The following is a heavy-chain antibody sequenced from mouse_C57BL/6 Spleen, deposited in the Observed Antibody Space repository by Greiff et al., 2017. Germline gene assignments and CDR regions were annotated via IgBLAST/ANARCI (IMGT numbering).Heavy chain of an antibody. CDR2: IHPNSGST. CDR3: AITTVVAHYAMDY. Sequence: VKLQESGAELVKPGASVKLSCKASGYTFTSYWMHWVKQRPGQGLEWIGMIHPNSGSTNYNEKFKSKATLTVDKSSSTAYMQLSSLTSEDSAVYYCAITTVVAHYAMDYWGQGTSVTVSS. V-gene: IGHV1-64*01. D-gene: IGHD1-1*01. J-gene: IGHJ4*01. CDR1: GYTFTSYW.